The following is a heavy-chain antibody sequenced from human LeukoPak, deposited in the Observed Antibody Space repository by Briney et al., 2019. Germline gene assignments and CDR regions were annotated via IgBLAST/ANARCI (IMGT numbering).Heavy chain of an antibody. CDR3: AKATPIAAAGYFDF. CDR2: IRGSGDST. D-gene: IGHD6-13*01. V-gene: IGHV3-23*01. J-gene: IGHJ4*02. Sequence: GGSLRLSCAASGFTFSTYAMSWVRQAPGKGLEWVSAIRGSGDSTYYANSVKGRFTVSRDNSKNTLYLQMNSLRAEDTAIYYCAKATPIAAAGYFDFWGQGTLVTVSS. CDR1: GFTFSTYA.